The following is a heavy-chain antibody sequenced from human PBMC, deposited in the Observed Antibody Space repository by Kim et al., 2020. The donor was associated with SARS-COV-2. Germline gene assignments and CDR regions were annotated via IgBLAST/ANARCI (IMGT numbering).Heavy chain of an antibody. V-gene: IGHV1-69*02. Sequence: FQGRVTITADKSTSTAYMELSSLRSEDTAVYYCARTPPYGSGSYYPDYFDYWGQGTLVTVSS. CDR3: ARTPPYGSGSYYPDYFDY. J-gene: IGHJ4*02. D-gene: IGHD3-10*01.